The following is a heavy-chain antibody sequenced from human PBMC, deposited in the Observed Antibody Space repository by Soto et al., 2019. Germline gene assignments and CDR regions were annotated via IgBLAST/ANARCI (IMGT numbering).Heavy chain of an antibody. CDR2: IYYSGST. CDR1: GGSISSYY. D-gene: IGHD3-10*01. V-gene: IGHV4-59*01. J-gene: IGHJ6*02. CDR3: ARGRYYYGSGSYYNPFRLSYYYGMDV. Sequence: KTSETLSLTCTVSGGSISSYYWSWIRQPPGKGLEWIGYIYYSGSTNYNPSLKSRVTISVDTSKNQFSLKLSSVTAADTAVYYCARGRYYYGSGSYYNPFRLSYYYGMDVWGQGTTVTVSS.